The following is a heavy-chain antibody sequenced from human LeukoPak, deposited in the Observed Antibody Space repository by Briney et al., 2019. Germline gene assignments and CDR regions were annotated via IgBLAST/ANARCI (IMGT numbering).Heavy chain of an antibody. Sequence: GGSLRLSCAASGFTFSSYAMSWVRQAPGKGLEWVAVIWYDGSNKYYADSVKGRFTISRDNSKNTLYLQMNSLRAEDTAVYYCARDPAYCSSTSCSLNWFDPWGQGTLVTVSS. V-gene: IGHV3-33*08. CDR1: GFTFSSYA. D-gene: IGHD2-2*01. J-gene: IGHJ5*02. CDR3: ARDPAYCSSTSCSLNWFDP. CDR2: IWYDGSNK.